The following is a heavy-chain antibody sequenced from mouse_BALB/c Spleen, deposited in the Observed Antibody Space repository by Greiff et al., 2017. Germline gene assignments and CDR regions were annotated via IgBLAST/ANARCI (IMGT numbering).Heavy chain of an antibody. J-gene: IGHJ2*01. CDR1: GYTFTSYT. CDR3: ARRLRLHPFDY. Sequence: HVQLQESAAELARPGASVKMSCKASGYTFTSYTMHWVKQRPGQGLEWIGYINPSSGYTEYNQKFKDKTTLTADKSSSTAYMQLSSLTSEDSAVYYCARRLRLHPFDYWGQGTTLTVSS. V-gene: IGHV1-4*02. CDR2: INPSSGYT. D-gene: IGHD1-2*01.